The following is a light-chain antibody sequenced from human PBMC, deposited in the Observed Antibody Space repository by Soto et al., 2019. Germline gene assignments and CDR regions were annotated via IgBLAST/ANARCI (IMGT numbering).Light chain of an antibody. CDR1: QSVLYSSNNNNY. Sequence: DIVMTQSPESLAVSLGERATINCKSSQSVLYSSNNNNYLAWYQQKLGQPPKLLIYRASTRASGVPDRFSGRGSGTDFTLTNSSQQADDAAVYYCHQYYTNPLTFGQGTKVEVK. CDR2: RAS. J-gene: IGKJ1*01. CDR3: HQYYTNPLT. V-gene: IGKV4-1*01.